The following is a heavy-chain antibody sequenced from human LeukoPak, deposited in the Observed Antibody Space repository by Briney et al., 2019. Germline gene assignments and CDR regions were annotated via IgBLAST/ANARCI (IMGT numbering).Heavy chain of an antibody. D-gene: IGHD3-9*01. CDR3: ARDGYYDILTGFESFGMDV. CDR1: GGTFSSYA. CDR2: IIPIFGTA. V-gene: IGHV1-69*01. J-gene: IGHJ6*04. Sequence: SVKVSCKASGGTFSSYAISWVRQAPGQGLEWMGGIIPIFGTANYAQKFQGRVTITADESTSTAYMELSSLRSEDTAVCYCARDGYYDILTGFESFGMDVWGKGTTVTVSS.